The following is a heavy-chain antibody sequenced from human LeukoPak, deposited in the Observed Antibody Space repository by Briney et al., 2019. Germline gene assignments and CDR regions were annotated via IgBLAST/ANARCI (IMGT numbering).Heavy chain of an antibody. J-gene: IGHJ6*03. D-gene: IGHD1-7*01. CDR3: ARRWNYGRNYYIDV. V-gene: IGHV4-34*01. Sequence: SETLSLTCAVYGGSFSNYYWSWIRQSPGKGLEWIGEINDSGTINYNPSLMSRVTISVDKSKNQFSLKLSSVTAADTAVYYCARRWNYGRNYYIDVWGKGATVIVSS. CDR1: GGSFSNYY. CDR2: INDSGTI.